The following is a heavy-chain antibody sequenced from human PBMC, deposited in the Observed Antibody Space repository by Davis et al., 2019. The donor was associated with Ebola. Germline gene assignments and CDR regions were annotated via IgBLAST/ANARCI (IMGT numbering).Heavy chain of an antibody. Sequence: SETLSLTCAVYGGSFSGYYWSWIRQPPGKGLEWIGEINHSGGTNYNPSLKSRVTISVDTSKNQFSLKLTSVTAADTAVYYCARGVRAIRKNYMDVWVKGTTVTVSS. CDR1: GGSFSGYY. V-gene: IGHV4-34*01. CDR2: INHSGGT. J-gene: IGHJ6*03. D-gene: IGHD3-3*01. CDR3: ARGVRAIRKNYMDV.